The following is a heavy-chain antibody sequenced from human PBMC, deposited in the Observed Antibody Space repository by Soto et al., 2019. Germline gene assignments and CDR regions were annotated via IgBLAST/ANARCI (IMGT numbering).Heavy chain of an antibody. CDR3: ARSDCSGGSCYAVPFDY. CDR2: IIPILGIA. J-gene: IGHJ4*02. D-gene: IGHD2-15*01. Sequence: GASVKVSCKASGGTFSSYTISWVRQAPGQGREWMGRIIPILGIANYAQKFQGRVTITADKSTSTAYMELSSLRSEDTAVYYCARSDCSGGSCYAVPFDYWGQGTLVTVSS. V-gene: IGHV1-69*02. CDR1: GGTFSSYT.